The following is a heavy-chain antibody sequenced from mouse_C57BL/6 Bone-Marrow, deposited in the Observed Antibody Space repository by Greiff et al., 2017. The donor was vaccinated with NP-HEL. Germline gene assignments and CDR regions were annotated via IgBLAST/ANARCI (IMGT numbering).Heavy chain of an antibody. CDR3: AVYYYGSSLYYAMDY. CDR2: FHPYNDDT. D-gene: IGHD1-1*01. V-gene: IGHV1-47*01. CDR1: GYTFTTYP. J-gene: IGHJ4*01. Sequence: QVQLQQSGAELVKPGASVKMSCKASGYTFTTYPIEWMKQNHGKSLEWIGNFHPYNDDTKYNEKFKGKATLTVEKSSSTVYLELSRLTSDDSAVYYCAVYYYGSSLYYAMDYCGQGTSVTVSS.